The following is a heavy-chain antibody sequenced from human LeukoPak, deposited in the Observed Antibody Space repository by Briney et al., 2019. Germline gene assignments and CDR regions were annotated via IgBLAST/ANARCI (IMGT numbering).Heavy chain of an antibody. CDR2: ISPSGGIT. V-gene: IGHV3-23*01. J-gene: IGHJ1*01. D-gene: IGHD3-16*01. Sequence: GGSLRLSCAASGFTFSSYWMNWVRQAPGKGLEWASGISPSGGITYYTDSVKGRFTISGDNSKNTVSLQMNSLRGDDTAVYYCAKDDAWGRYKDWGQGTLVTVSS. CDR1: GFTFSSYW. CDR3: AKDDAWGRYKD.